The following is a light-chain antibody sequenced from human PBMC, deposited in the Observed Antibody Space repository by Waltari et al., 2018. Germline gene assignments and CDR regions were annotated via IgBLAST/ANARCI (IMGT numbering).Light chain of an antibody. V-gene: IGLV1-44*01. Sequence: QSVLAQPPSASGTPGQRVTISCSGSSSNIGSDPVNWYQQFPGTAPKLLIHSNDPRPSGCPDRFSGSKSGTSASLAISGLQSEDEADYYCAVWDVSLNGFYVFGTGTKVTVL. CDR1: SSNIGSDP. CDR2: SND. CDR3: AVWDVSLNGFYV. J-gene: IGLJ1*01.